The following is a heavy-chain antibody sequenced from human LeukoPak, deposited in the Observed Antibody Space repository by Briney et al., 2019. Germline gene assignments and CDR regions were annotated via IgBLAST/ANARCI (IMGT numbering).Heavy chain of an antibody. CDR2: IYTSGST. CDR3: AREPYTTRGAFDI. Sequence: SETLSLTCTVSGGSISSYYWSWIRQPAGKGLEWIGRIYTSGSTNYNPSLKSRVTISVDRSKNQFSLKLSSVTAADTAVYYCAREPYTTRGAFDIWGQGTMVTVSS. J-gene: IGHJ3*02. D-gene: IGHD1-1*01. V-gene: IGHV4-4*07. CDR1: GGSISSYY.